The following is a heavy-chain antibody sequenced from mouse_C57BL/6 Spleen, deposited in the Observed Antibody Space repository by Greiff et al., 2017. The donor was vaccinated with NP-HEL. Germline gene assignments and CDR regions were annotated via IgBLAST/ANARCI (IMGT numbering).Heavy chain of an antibody. Sequence: QVQLQQSGAELVKPGASVKLSCKASGYTFTSYWMHWVKQRPGQGLEWIGMIHPNSGSTNYNEKFKSKATLTVDKSSSTAYMQLSSLTSEDSAVYYCARHYGSFFDYWGQGTTLTVSS. CDR2: IHPNSGST. CDR1: GYTFTSYW. V-gene: IGHV1-64*01. CDR3: ARHYGSFFDY. J-gene: IGHJ2*01. D-gene: IGHD1-1*01.